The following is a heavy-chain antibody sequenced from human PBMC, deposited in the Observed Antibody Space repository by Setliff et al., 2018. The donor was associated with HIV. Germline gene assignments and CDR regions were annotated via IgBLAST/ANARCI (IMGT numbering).Heavy chain of an antibody. CDR3: ARTREIHYYCYMDV. Sequence: SVKVSCKASGGTFSSYAISWVRQAPGQGLEWLGGIIPIFHSANYAPRFQGRVTITADESTNTTYMELSSLRSEDTAVYFCARTREIHYYCYMDVWGGGTTVTVSS. CDR1: GGTFSSYA. CDR2: IIPIFHSA. J-gene: IGHJ6*03. V-gene: IGHV1-69*13.